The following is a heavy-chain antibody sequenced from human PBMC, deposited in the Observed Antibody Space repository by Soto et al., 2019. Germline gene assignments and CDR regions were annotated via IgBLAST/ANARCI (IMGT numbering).Heavy chain of an antibody. CDR3: ARDDSTYYDFWSGYPYYYGMDV. CDR2: INPNSGGT. CDR1: GGTFSSYA. Sequence: ASVKVSCKASGGTFSSYAISWVRQAPGQGLEWMGWINPNSGGTNYAQKFQGRVTITADESTSTAYMELSSLRSEDTAVYYCARDDSTYYDFWSGYPYYYGMDVWGQGTTVTVSS. D-gene: IGHD3-3*01. J-gene: IGHJ6*02. V-gene: IGHV1-69*13.